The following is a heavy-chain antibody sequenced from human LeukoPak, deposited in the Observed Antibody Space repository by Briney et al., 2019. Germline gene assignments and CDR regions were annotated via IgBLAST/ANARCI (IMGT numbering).Heavy chain of an antibody. V-gene: IGHV3-66*02. CDR3: ARDRVVPAANGPYYYYMDV. CDR2: IYNGGST. CDR1: GFTVSSNY. Sequence: GGSLRLSCAASGFTVSSNYMSWVRQAPGKGLEWVSVIYNGGSTYYADSVKGRFTISRDNSKNTLYLQMNSLRAEDTAVYYCARDRVVPAANGPYYYYMDVWGKGTTVTVSS. J-gene: IGHJ6*03. D-gene: IGHD2-2*01.